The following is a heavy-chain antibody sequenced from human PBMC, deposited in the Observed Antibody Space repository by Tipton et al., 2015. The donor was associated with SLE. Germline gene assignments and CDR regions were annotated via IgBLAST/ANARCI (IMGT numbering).Heavy chain of an antibody. D-gene: IGHD3-10*01. CDR2: FHSGGTS. CDR3: ARDPLGRGRSFDV. V-gene: IGHV4-61*02. Sequence: TLSLTCIVSRDTVNFGVSYWSWIRQPAGKGLEWIGRFHSGGTSNYNPYLKGRVTISGHTSDNQLTVNLHLTSVTAADTAIYYCARDPLGRGRSFDVWGQGIAVTVSS. CDR1: RDTVNFGVSY. J-gene: IGHJ3*01.